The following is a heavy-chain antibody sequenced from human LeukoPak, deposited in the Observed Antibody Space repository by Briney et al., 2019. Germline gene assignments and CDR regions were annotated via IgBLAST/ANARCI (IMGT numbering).Heavy chain of an antibody. Sequence: SETLSLTCSVSGGPVTEYYWSWIRQPPGKGLEWIGYTYHTGSTNYSPSLKSRVTMSVDASRNQFSLKLSSVTAADTAVYYCARAHDYGDFFDYWGQGTLVTVSS. D-gene: IGHD4-17*01. J-gene: IGHJ4*02. CDR2: TYHTGST. CDR1: GGPVTEYY. CDR3: ARAHDYGDFFDY. V-gene: IGHV4-59*02.